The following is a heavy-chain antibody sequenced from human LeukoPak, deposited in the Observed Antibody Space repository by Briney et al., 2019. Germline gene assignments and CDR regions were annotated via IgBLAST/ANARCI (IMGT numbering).Heavy chain of an antibody. Sequence: SVKVSCKASGGTFSSYAISWVRQAPGQGLEWMGRIIPILGIANYAQKFQGRVTITADESTSTAYMELSSLRSEDTAVYYCARDLRLGIGAFDIWGQGTMVTVSS. D-gene: IGHD7-27*01. J-gene: IGHJ3*02. CDR2: IIPILGIA. CDR3: ARDLRLGIGAFDI. V-gene: IGHV1-69*04. CDR1: GGTFSSYA.